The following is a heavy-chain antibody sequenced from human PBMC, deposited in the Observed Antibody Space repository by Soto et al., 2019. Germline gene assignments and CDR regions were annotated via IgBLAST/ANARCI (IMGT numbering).Heavy chain of an antibody. D-gene: IGHD2-21*01. V-gene: IGHV3-11*01. CDR2: ISGSGTTI. CDR3: VTLPWGDDILNARSRPGPHLPLTSFDH. J-gene: IGHJ4*02. Sequence: VGSLRLSCAASGFTFTDYYMTWIRQAPGKGPEGVSFISGSGTTIYYADSVKGRFTISRDNSKNSLYLQVSSLRAQDTAVYYCVTLPWGDDILNARSRPGPHLPLTSFDHWGQRTLVTVSS. CDR1: GFTFTDYY.